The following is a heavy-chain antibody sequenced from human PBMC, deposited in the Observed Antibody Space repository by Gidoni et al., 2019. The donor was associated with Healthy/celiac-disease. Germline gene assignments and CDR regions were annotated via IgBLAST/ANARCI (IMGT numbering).Heavy chain of an antibody. CDR2: SSWNSGSI. Sequence: EVQLVESGGGLVQPGRSLRLSCAASGFTFDDYAMHWVRQAPGKGLEWVSGSSWNSGSIGYADSVKGRFTISRDNAKNSLYLQMNSLRAEDTALYYCAKDMASAWEPHHAFDIWGQGTMVTVSS. J-gene: IGHJ3*02. CDR1: GFTFDDYA. CDR3: AKDMASAWEPHHAFDI. V-gene: IGHV3-9*01. D-gene: IGHD1-26*01.